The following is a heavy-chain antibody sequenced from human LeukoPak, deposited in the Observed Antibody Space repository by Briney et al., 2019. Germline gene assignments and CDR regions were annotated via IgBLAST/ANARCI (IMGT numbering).Heavy chain of an antibody. D-gene: IGHD6-6*01. CDR2: VKSDGSST. CDR1: GFTFSSYA. CDR3: ASDGFHRPVAAYLDF. Sequence: GGYLRFYSAAYGFTFSSYAMHWVRQGPGQGLVWVSRVKSDGSSTRYAVSVKGRLTITINNARNTLKLQMNSLRAEDTAVYYCASDGFHRPVAAYLDFWGQGTPVTVSS. V-gene: IGHV3-74*01. J-gene: IGHJ4*01.